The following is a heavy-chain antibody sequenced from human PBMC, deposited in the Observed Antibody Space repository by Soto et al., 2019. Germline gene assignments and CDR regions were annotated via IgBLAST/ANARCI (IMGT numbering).Heavy chain of an antibody. CDR3: VRHEARRGQAAAVHGDY. D-gene: IGHD6-13*01. J-gene: IGHJ4*02. V-gene: IGHV5-10-1*01. CDR2: IDPSDSYT. Sequence: GESLKISCQGSGYSFTSYWISWVRQMPGKGLEWMGRIDPSDSYTNYSPSFQGHVTISADKSISTAYPQWSSLKASDTAMYYCVRHEARRGQAAAVHGDYWGQGTLVNVSS. CDR1: GYSFTSYW.